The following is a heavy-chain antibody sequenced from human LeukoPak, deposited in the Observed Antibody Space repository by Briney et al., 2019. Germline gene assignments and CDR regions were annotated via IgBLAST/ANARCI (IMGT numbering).Heavy chain of an antibody. CDR1: GGSISSYY. Sequence: SETLSLTCTVSGGSISSYYWSWIRQPPGKGLEWIGYIYYSGSTNYNPSLKSRVTISVDTSKNQFSLKLSSVTAADTAVYYCASTGRWLASYYMDVWGKGTTVTISS. CDR2: IYYSGST. D-gene: IGHD6-19*01. J-gene: IGHJ6*03. V-gene: IGHV4-59*01. CDR3: ASTGRWLASYYMDV.